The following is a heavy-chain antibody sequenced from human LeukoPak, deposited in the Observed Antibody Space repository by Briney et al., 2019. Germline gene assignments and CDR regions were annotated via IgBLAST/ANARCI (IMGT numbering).Heavy chain of an antibody. D-gene: IGHD1-26*01. Sequence: GGSLRLSCAASGFTFSSYSMNWVRQAPGKGLEWVSYISSSSSTIYYADSVKGRFTISRDNAKNSLYLQMNSLRAEDTAVCYCARDRGSYSPDYFDYWGQGTLVTVSS. CDR3: ARDRGSYSPDYFDY. V-gene: IGHV3-48*01. CDR1: GFTFSSYS. CDR2: ISSSSSTI. J-gene: IGHJ4*02.